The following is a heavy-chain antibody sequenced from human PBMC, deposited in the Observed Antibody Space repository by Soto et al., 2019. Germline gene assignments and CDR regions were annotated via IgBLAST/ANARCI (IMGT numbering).Heavy chain of an antibody. J-gene: IGHJ4*02. CDR1: GFSLTTDGVG. D-gene: IGHD3-10*01. Sequence: QITLKESGPTLVKPTPTLTLTCNFSGFSLTTDGVGVGWVRQPPGGALEWLSLTYWDDDERYSPSLKTRLTITKDPSKNQVDLIMTNMDPVDTATYYCAHSRNLITEDAQVGDFDYWGQGILVTVSS. CDR2: TYWDDDE. CDR3: AHSRNLITEDAQVGDFDY. V-gene: IGHV2-5*02.